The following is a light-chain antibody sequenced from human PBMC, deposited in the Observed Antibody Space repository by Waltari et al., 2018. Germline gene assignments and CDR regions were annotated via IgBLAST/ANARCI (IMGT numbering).Light chain of an antibody. CDR1: SLRSYY. V-gene: IGLV3-19*01. Sequence: SSALTPDPAVSVALGQTVRLTCQGYSLRSYYASWYQQKPGQAPVLVIYGKNNRPSGIPDRFSGSSSGNTASLTITGAQAEDEADYYCNSRDSSGTVVFGGGTKLTVL. CDR3: NSRDSSGTVV. J-gene: IGLJ2*01. CDR2: GKN.